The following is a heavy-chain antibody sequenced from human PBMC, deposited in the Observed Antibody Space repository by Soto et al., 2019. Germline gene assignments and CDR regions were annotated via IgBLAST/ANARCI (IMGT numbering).Heavy chain of an antibody. CDR3: AKGLGYCSGGSCLYYYYYGMDV. D-gene: IGHD2-15*01. V-gene: IGHV3-30*18. CDR2: ISYDGSNK. CDR1: GFTFSSDG. Sequence: PGGSLRLSCAASGFTFSSDGMHWVRQAPGKGLEWVAVISYDGSNKYYADSVKGRFTISRDNSKNTLYLQMNSLRAEDTAVYYCAKGLGYCSGGSCLYYYYYGMDVWGQGTTVTVSS. J-gene: IGHJ6*02.